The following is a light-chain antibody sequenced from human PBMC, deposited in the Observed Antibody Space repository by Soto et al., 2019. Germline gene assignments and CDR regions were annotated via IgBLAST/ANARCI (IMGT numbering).Light chain of an antibody. CDR1: QSVNNY. CDR2: GAS. V-gene: IGKV3-20*01. CDR3: QQYGSSPRT. Sequence: EIVLTQSPATLSLSPGERATLSCRASQSVNNYLAWYQQRPGQAPRLLIYGASSRDTGIPDRFSGSGSGTDFTLTISRLEPEDFAVYYCQQYGSSPRTFGQGTRLEIK. J-gene: IGKJ5*01.